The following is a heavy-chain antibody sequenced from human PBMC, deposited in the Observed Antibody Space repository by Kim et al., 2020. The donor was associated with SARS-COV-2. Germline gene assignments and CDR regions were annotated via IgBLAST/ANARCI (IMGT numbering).Heavy chain of an antibody. V-gene: IGHV3-13*01. CDR2: IGTAGDT. J-gene: IGHJ6*03. CDR1: GFTFSSYD. D-gene: IGHD3-10*01. CDR3: ARASSRTLPGYGSGRPYYYYYYYMDV. Sequence: GGSLRLSCAVSGFTFSSYDMHWVRQATGKGLEWVSAIGTAGDTYYPGSVKGRFTISRENAKNSLYLQMNSLRAGDTAVYYCARASSRTLPGYGSGRPYYYYYYYMDVWGKGTTVTDSS.